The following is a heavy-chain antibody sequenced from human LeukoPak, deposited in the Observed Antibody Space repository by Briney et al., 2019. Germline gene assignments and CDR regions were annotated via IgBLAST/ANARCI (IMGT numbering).Heavy chain of an antibody. J-gene: IGHJ6*03. D-gene: IGHD1-26*01. CDR2: IIPIFGTA. CDR3: ARSIVGATTFYYYYYMDV. V-gene: IGHV1-69*06. Sequence: GASVKVSCKASGVTFSSYAISWVRQAPGQGLEWMGGIIPIFGTANYAQKFRGRVTITADKSTSTAYMELSSLRSEDTAVYYCARSIVGATTFYYYYYMDVWGKGTTVTVSS. CDR1: GVTFSSYA.